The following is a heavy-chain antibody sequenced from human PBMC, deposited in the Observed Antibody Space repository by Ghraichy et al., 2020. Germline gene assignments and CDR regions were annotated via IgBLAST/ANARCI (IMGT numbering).Heavy chain of an antibody. CDR1: GFTVRSNY. J-gene: IGHJ5*02. Sequence: LSLTCAASGFTVRSNYMTWVRQAPEKGLEWVSVIYSGGSKYYAASVKGRFIISRDDSRNMVFLEMNNLRAEDTAVYYCARQSYSGSRFDPWGQGTLVTVSS. CDR2: IYSGGSK. D-gene: IGHD3-10*01. V-gene: IGHV3-66*04. CDR3: ARQSYSGSRFDP.